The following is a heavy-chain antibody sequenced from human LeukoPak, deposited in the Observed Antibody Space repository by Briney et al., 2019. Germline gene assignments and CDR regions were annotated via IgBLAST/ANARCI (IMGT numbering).Heavy chain of an antibody. Sequence: ASVKVSCKASGYTFTSYYMHWVRQAPGQGLEWMGIINPSGGSTSYAQKFQGRVTMTRDTSTSTVYMELSSLRSEDTAVYYCTRDAGSYRQPQHRYNWFGPWGQGTLVTVSS. V-gene: IGHV1-46*01. CDR1: GYTFTSYY. J-gene: IGHJ5*02. D-gene: IGHD3-10*01. CDR2: INPSGGST. CDR3: TRDAGSYRQPQHRYNWFGP.